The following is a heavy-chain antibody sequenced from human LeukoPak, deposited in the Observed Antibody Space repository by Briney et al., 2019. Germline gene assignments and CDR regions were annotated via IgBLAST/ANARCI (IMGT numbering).Heavy chain of an antibody. Sequence: GGSLRLSCAASGFTFSSYSMNWVRQAPGKGLEWVSSISSSSSYIYYADSVKGRFTISRDNAKNSLYLQMNSLRAEDTAVYYCARGGNYDFWSAFTNDYWGQGTLVTVSS. V-gene: IGHV3-21*01. J-gene: IGHJ4*02. CDR3: ARGGNYDFWSAFTNDY. CDR1: GFTFSSYS. D-gene: IGHD3-3*01. CDR2: ISSSSSYI.